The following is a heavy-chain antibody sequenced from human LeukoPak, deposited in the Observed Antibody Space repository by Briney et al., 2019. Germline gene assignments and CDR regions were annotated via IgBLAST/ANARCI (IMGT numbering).Heavy chain of an antibody. CDR3: PRDPFPYYYYDSSGYYSQH. Sequence: GGSLRLSCTASGFTFGSYALSWVRQAPGKGLEWVGFIRSKAYGGTTEYAASVKGRFTISRDDSKSIAYLQMNSLKTEDTAVYYCPRDPFPYYYYDSSGYYSQHWDQGTLVTVSS. V-gene: IGHV3-49*04. D-gene: IGHD3-22*01. CDR2: IRSKAYGGTT. CDR1: GFTFGSYA. J-gene: IGHJ1*01.